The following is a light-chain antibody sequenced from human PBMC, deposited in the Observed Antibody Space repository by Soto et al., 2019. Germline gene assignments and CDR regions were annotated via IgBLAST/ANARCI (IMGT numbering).Light chain of an antibody. CDR1: ESIRTW. CDR2: DAS. J-gene: IGKJ1*01. V-gene: IGKV1-5*01. Sequence: DIQMTQSPTTLSASIGDRVTITCRASESIRTWLAWYQHKPGKAPKFLIYDASTLESGVPSRFSGSGSGTEFTLTISSLQPDYFATYYFQQYNNYPRTFGQGTKVEIK. CDR3: QQYNNYPRT.